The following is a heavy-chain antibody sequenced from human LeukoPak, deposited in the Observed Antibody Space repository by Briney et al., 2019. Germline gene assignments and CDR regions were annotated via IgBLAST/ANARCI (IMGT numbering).Heavy chain of an antibody. J-gene: IGHJ5*02. CDR3: ARHVIMIFGVVSMLGFDP. D-gene: IGHD3-3*01. V-gene: IGHV4-39*01. CDR1: GGSISSSSYY. CDR2: IYYSGST. Sequence: SETLSLTCTVSGGSISSSSYYWGWIRQPPGKGLEWIGSIYYSGSTYYNPSLKSRVTISVDTSKNQFSLKLSSVTAADTAVYYCARHVIMIFGVVSMLGFDPWGQGTLVTVSS.